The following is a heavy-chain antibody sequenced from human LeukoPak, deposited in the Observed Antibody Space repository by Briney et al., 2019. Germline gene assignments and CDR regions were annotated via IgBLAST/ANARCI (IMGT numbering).Heavy chain of an antibody. D-gene: IGHD2-2*01. V-gene: IGHV3-33*01. CDR3: ARDSRGRYCSSTSCYARGSFDY. CDR1: GFTFSSYG. CDR2: IWYDGSNK. Sequence: GGSLRLSCAASGFTFSSYGMHWVRQAPGKGLEWVAVIWYDGSNKYYADSVKGRFIISRDNSKNTLYLQMNSLRAEDTAVYYCARDSRGRYCSSTSCYARGSFDYWGQGTLVTVSS. J-gene: IGHJ4*02.